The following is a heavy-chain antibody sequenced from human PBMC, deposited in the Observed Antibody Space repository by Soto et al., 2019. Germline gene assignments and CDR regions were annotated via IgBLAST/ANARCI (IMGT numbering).Heavy chain of an antibody. CDR2: IYFTGAT. CDR1: GGSISSGTSY. CDR3: ARADGIAARNRCMDV. Sequence: SETLSLTCNVSGGSISSGTSYWTWIRQHPGEGLEWIGHIYFTGATYSNPSLRSRLTMSVDTSKNQFSLKLSSVTAADTAVYYCARADGIAARNRCMDVWGKGTTVTV. J-gene: IGHJ6*03. D-gene: IGHD6-13*01. V-gene: IGHV4-31*03.